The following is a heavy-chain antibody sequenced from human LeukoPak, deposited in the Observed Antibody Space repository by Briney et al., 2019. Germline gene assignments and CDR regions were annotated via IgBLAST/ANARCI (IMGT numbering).Heavy chain of an antibody. CDR1: GGSFSGYY. D-gene: IGHD4-11*01. V-gene: IGHV4-34*01. CDR3: ARVHLNLHIDY. J-gene: IGHJ4*02. CDR2: INHSGST. Sequence: SETLSLTCAVYGGSFSGYYWSWNRQPPGKGLEWIGEINHSGSTNYNPSLKSRVTISVDTSKNQFSLKLSSVTAADTAVYYCARVHLNLHIDYWGQGTLVTVSS.